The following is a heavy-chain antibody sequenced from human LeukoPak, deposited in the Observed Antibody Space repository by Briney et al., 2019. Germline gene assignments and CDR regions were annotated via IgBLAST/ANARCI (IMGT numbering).Heavy chain of an antibody. D-gene: IGHD3-16*02. CDR1: GGSIRSIS. J-gene: IGHJ3*02. Sequence: ETLSLTCTVSGGSIRSISYYWGWIRQAPGKGLEWVSSISSSSSYIYYADSVKGRFTISRDNAKNSLYLQMNSLRAEDTAVYYCAREVSYDYVWGSYRADAFDIWGQGTMVTVSS. CDR2: ISSSSSYI. CDR3: AREVSYDYVWGSYRADAFDI. V-gene: IGHV3-21*01.